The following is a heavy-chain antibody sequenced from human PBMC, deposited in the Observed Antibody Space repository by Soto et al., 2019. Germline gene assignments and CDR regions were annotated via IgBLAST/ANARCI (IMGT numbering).Heavy chain of an antibody. V-gene: IGHV3-33*01. CDR2: IWYDGSNK. D-gene: IGHD3-10*01. CDR1: GFTFSSYG. Sequence: QVQLVESGGGVVQPGRSLRLSCAASGFTFSSYGMHWVRQAPGKGLECVAVIWYDGSNKYYADSVKGRFTISRDNSKNTLYLQMNSLRAEDTAVYYCARVNGFPGPFDYWGQGTLVTVSS. CDR3: ARVNGFPGPFDY. J-gene: IGHJ4*02.